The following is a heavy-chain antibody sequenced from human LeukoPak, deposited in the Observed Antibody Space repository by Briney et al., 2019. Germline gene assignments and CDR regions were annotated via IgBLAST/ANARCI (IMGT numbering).Heavy chain of an antibody. Sequence: PSETLSLTCTVFGGSIRSYYWTWIRQPAGKGLEWIGRIYTNGISNHNPSLKSRVSMSQDTSKNQFSLKLSSVTAAGTAVYYCARALGGDTDCWGQGTLVTVSS. V-gene: IGHV4-4*07. CDR1: GGSIRSYY. J-gene: IGHJ4*02. CDR3: ARALGGDTDC. CDR2: IYTNGIS. D-gene: IGHD3-16*01.